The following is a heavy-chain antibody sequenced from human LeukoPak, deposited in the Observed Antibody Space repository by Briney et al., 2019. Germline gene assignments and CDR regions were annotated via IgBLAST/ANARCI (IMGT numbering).Heavy chain of an antibody. Sequence: ASVKVSCKASGYTFSNYAMNWVRQAPGQGLEWRGWSNTDTGNPTYAQGFTGRFVFSLDTSVSTAYLQISSLKAEDTAVYYCARESASAFDFWGQGTMVTVSS. CDR3: ARESASAFDF. CDR1: GYTFSNYA. CDR2: SNTDTGNP. J-gene: IGHJ3*01. V-gene: IGHV7-4-1*02. D-gene: IGHD6-25*01.